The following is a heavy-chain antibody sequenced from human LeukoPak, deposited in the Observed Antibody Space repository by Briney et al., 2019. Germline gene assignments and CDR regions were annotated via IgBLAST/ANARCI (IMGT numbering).Heavy chain of an antibody. V-gene: IGHV1-46*01. Sequence: ASVKVSCKASGYTFTSYYMHWVRQSPAQGLEWMGIINPSGGSTSFAQKFQGRITMTMDTSTSTVFMELSSLRSEDTAVYYCTRGPCGSTSCYFDYWGQGTLVTVSS. D-gene: IGHD2-2*01. CDR2: INPSGGST. J-gene: IGHJ4*02. CDR3: TRGPCGSTSCYFDY. CDR1: GYTFTSYY.